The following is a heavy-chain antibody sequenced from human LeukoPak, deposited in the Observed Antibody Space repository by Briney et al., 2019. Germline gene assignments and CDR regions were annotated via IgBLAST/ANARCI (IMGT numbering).Heavy chain of an antibody. J-gene: IGHJ4*02. Sequence: GGSLRLSCAASGFTFSSYAMSWVRQAPGKGLEWVAFIRYDGSNKYYADSVKGRFTISRDNSKNTLYLQMNSLRAEDTAVYYCAKDYYDSSGYWGFDYWGQGTLVTVSS. D-gene: IGHD3-22*01. CDR2: IRYDGSNK. CDR3: AKDYYDSSGYWGFDY. V-gene: IGHV3-30*02. CDR1: GFTFSSYA.